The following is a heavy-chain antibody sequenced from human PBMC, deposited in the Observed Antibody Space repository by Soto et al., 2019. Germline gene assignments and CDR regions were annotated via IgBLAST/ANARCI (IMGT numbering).Heavy chain of an antibody. CDR2: IYYSGST. Sequence: PSETLSLTCTVSGGSISSYYWGWIRQPPGKGLEWIGSIYYSGSTYYNPSLKSRVTISVDTSKNQFSLKLSSVTAADTAVYYCARRWGTYFDFWGQGTLVTVSS. CDR1: GGSISSYY. V-gene: IGHV4-39*01. D-gene: IGHD7-27*01. CDR3: ARRWGTYFDF. J-gene: IGHJ4*02.